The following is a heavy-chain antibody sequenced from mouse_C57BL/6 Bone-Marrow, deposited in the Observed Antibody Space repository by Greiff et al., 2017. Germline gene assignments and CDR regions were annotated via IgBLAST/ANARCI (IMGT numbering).Heavy chain of an antibody. V-gene: IGHV1-15*01. CDR2: IDPETGG. D-gene: IGHD2-1*01. J-gene: IGHJ1*03. CDR1: GYTFTDYE. Sequence: VKLQESGAELVRPGASVTLSCKASGYTFTDYEMHWVKQTPVHGLEWIGAIDPETGGTADKSSSTAYMELRSLTSEDSAVYYCTRYYYGWYFDVWGTGTTVTVSS. CDR3: TRYYYGWYFDV.